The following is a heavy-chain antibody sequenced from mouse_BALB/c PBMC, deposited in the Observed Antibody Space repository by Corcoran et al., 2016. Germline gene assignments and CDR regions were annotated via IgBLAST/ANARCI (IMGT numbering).Heavy chain of an antibody. D-gene: IGHD1-1*01. CDR2: IDPANGNT. CDR1: GFNIKDTY. J-gene: IGHJ4*01. Sequence: EVQLQQSGAELVKPGASVKLSCTASGFNIKDTYMHWVKQRPEQGLEWIGRIDPANGNTKYDPKFQGKATITADTSSNTAYLQLSSLTSEDTAVYYCARGYGSFYYYARDYWGQGTSVTVSS. CDR3: ARGYGSFYYYARDY. V-gene: IGHV14-3*02.